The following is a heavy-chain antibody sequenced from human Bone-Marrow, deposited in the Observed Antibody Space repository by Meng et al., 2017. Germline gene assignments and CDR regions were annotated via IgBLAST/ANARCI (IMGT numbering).Heavy chain of an antibody. V-gene: IGHV3-43*02. J-gene: IGHJ3*02. CDR3: AKDMGSSGWYGAFDI. CDR1: GFTFSSYE. CDR2: ISWDGGST. Sequence: GESLKISCAASGFTFSSYEMNWVRQAPGKGLEWVSLISWDGGSTYYADSVKGRFTISRDNSKNSLYLQMNSLRTEDTALYYCAKDMGSSGWYGAFDIWGQGTMVT. D-gene: IGHD6-19*01.